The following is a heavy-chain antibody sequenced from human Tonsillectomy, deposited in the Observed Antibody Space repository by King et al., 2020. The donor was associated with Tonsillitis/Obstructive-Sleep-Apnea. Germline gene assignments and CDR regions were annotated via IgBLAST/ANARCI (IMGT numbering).Heavy chain of an antibody. CDR1: GFTFSSYG. V-gene: IGHV3-33*01. CDR3: ARDIGYYGSAV. CDR2: ICYDGSNK. D-gene: IGHD3-10*01. Sequence: VQLVQSGGGVVQPGRSLRLSCAASGFTFSSYGMHWVRQASGRGVDWVAVICYDGSNKYYADSVKGRFTISRDNSKKTLYLQMNSLRAEDTAVYYRARDIGYYGSAVWGKGTTVTVSS. J-gene: IGHJ6*04.